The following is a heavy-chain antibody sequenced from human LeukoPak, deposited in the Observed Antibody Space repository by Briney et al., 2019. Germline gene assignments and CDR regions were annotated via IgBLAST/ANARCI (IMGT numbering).Heavy chain of an antibody. CDR2: INHSGST. J-gene: IGHJ4*02. CDR1: GGSFSGYY. D-gene: IGHD6-6*01. CDR3: ASHEYSSSSHDY. Sequence: SETLSLTCAVYGGSFSGYYWSWIRQPPGKGQEWIGEINHSGSTNYNPSLKSRVTISVDTSKNQFSLKLSSVTAADTAVYYCASHEYSSSSHDYWGQGTLVAVSS. V-gene: IGHV4-34*01.